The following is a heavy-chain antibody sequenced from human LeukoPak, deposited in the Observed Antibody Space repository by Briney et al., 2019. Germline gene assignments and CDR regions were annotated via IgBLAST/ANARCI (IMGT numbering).Heavy chain of an antibody. CDR1: GYSISSGYY. D-gene: IGHD5-18*01. Sequence: SETLSLTCTVSGYSISSGYYWGWIRQPPGKGLEWIGSIYHSGSTYYNPSLKSRVTISVDTSKNQFSLKLSSVTAADTAVYYCARDRRGYSYGFDYWGQGTLVTVSS. J-gene: IGHJ4*02. CDR2: IYHSGST. V-gene: IGHV4-38-2*02. CDR3: ARDRRGYSYGFDY.